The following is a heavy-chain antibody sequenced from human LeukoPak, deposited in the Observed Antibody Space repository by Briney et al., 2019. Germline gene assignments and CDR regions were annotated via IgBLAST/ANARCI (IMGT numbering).Heavy chain of an antibody. CDR2: IYSGGST. J-gene: IGHJ6*02. CDR1: GFTFSSYA. Sequence: PGGSLRLSCAASGFTFSSYAMSWVRQAPGKGLEWVSVIYSGGSTYYADSVKGRFTISRDNSKNTLYLQMNSLRAEDTAVYYCARGGYSYGRPTYGMDVWGQGTTVTVSS. V-gene: IGHV3-53*01. D-gene: IGHD5-18*01. CDR3: ARGGYSYGRPTYGMDV.